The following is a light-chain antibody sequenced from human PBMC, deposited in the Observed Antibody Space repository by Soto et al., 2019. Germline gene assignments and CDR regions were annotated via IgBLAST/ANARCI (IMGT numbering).Light chain of an antibody. V-gene: IGLV2-14*01. CDR2: EVR. J-gene: IGLJ1*01. CDR1: SSDIGGYDY. Sequence: QSALTQAASVSGSPGQSITISCTGTSSDIGGYDYVSWYQHHPGKAPRLMIYEVRNRPSGVSNRFSGSKSGNTASLTISGLQTEDEAAYYCSSYTSNNTPVFGTGTKVTVL. CDR3: SSYTSNNTPV.